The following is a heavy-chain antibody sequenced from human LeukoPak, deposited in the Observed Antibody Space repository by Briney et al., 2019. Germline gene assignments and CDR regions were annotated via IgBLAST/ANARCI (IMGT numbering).Heavy chain of an antibody. CDR3: ARIPLSYYYDSSGYYKPDAFDI. Sequence: SDTLSLTCAVSGYSISSSNWWGWIRQPPGKGLEWIGYIYYSGSTYYNPSLKSRVTMSVDTSKNQFSLKLSSVTAVDTAVYYCARIPLSYYYDSSGYYKPDAFDIWGQGTMVTVSS. V-gene: IGHV4-28*01. CDR2: IYYSGST. CDR1: GYSISSSNW. D-gene: IGHD3-22*01. J-gene: IGHJ3*02.